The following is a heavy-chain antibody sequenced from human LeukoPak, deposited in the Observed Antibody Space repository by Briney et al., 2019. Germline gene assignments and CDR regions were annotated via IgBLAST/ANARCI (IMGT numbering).Heavy chain of an antibody. CDR1: GFTFSTYW. CDR3: ARVSIGWYSFDY. Sequence: GGSLRLSCAASGFTFSTYWMHWVRQAPGKGLVWVSRINPDGTTTSYADSVKGRFTISRDNAKDTVYLQMNSLRAEDTAVYYCARVSIGWYSFDYWGQGTLVTVSS. J-gene: IGHJ4*02. D-gene: IGHD6-19*01. V-gene: IGHV3-74*01. CDR2: INPDGTTT.